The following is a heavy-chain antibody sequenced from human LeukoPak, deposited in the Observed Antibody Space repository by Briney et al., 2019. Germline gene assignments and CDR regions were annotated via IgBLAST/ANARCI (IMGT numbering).Heavy chain of an antibody. V-gene: IGHV3-21*01. Sequence: GGSLRLSCAASGFNLSSNSMNWVRQAPGKGLEWVSFISRSSTYIYYADSVKGRFTISRDNAKNSLYLQMNSLRAEDTAVYYCARETAADSIVITVDYWGQGALVTVSS. CDR2: ISRSSTYI. D-gene: IGHD2/OR15-2a*01. J-gene: IGHJ4*02. CDR1: GFNLSSNS. CDR3: ARETAADSIVITVDY.